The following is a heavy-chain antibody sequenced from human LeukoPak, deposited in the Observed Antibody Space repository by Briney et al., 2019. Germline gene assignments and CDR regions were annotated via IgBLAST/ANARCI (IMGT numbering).Heavy chain of an antibody. Sequence: GGSLRLSCAASGFTFSSYSMNWVRQAPGKGLEWVSYISSSSSTIYYADSVKGRFTISRDNAKNSLYLQMNSLRAEDTAVYYCASKLLGSFDYWGQGTLVTVSS. V-gene: IGHV3-48*01. D-gene: IGHD2-15*01. CDR2: ISSSSSTI. J-gene: IGHJ4*02. CDR1: GFTFSSYS. CDR3: ASKLLGSFDY.